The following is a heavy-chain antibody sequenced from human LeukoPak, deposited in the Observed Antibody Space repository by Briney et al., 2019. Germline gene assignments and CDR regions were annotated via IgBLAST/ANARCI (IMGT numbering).Heavy chain of an antibody. V-gene: IGHV4-38-2*01. J-gene: IGHJ3*01. CDR2: LYHSDSI. D-gene: IGHD6-19*01. CDR3: AGVAGSVAAFV. CDR1: GYSISSGYY. Sequence: TSETLSLTCAVSGYSISSGYYWIWIRQPPGKGLEWIGSLYHSDSIYYNPSLEGRVTMSVDTSKNQFSLNLSSVTAADTAVYYCAGVAGSVAAFVWGQGTMVTVSS.